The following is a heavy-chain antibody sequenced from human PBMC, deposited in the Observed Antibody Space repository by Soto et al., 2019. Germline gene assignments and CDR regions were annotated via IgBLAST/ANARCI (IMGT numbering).Heavy chain of an antibody. D-gene: IGHD1-26*01. J-gene: IGHJ6*02. V-gene: IGHV4-4*02. Sequence: SETLSLTCAVSGGSIISSNFWSWVRQPPGKGLEWIGEIYHSGSTNYNPSLKSRVTISVDKSKNQFSLKLSSVTAADTAVYYCARVSGSYYYGMDVWGQGTTVTVSS. CDR3: ARVSGSYYYGMDV. CDR1: GGSIISSNF. CDR2: IYHSGST.